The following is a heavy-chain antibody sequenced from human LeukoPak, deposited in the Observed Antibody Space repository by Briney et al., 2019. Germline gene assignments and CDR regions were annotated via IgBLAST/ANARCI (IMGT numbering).Heavy chain of an antibody. CDR1: GFSISSSSNY. V-gene: IGHV4-39*01. CDR3: ARLSVSSGWDLDY. CDR2: IYYSGIT. D-gene: IGHD6-19*01. J-gene: IGHJ4*02. Sequence: SETLSLTCTVSGFSISSSSNYWVWIPQPPGQGLEWFVRIYYSGITYYNRSLKSRVTISVDTSKIQLSLKLSSVTAADTAVYYCARLSVSSGWDLDYWGQGTLVTVSS.